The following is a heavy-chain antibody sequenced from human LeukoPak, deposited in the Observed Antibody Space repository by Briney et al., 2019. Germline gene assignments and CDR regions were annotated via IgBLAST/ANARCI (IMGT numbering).Heavy chain of an antibody. CDR2: ISYDGSNK. J-gene: IGHJ4*02. Sequence: GGSLRLSCAASGFTFSSYAVHWVRQAPGKGLEWVAVISYDGSNKYYADSVKGRFTISRDNSKNTLYLQMNSLRAEDTAVYYCARASGYYFDYWGQGTLVTVSS. D-gene: IGHD3-10*01. CDR3: ARASGYYFDY. CDR1: GFTFSSYA. V-gene: IGHV3-30-3*01.